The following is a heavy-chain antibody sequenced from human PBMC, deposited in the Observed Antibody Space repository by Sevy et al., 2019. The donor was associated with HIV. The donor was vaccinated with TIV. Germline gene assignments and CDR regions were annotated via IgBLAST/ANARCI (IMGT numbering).Heavy chain of an antibody. CDR2: FDPGSGAT. CDR1: GYTLTELS. Sequence: ASVKVSCKVSGYTLTELSMHWVRQAPGKGLEWMGGFDPGSGATVNAQMFQGRVIMTEDTSTDTGYMELSSLRSEDTAVYYCATVGLSYFSGASAYQGDWFDPWGQGTLVTVSS. J-gene: IGHJ5*02. CDR3: ATVGLSYFSGASAYQGDWFDP. D-gene: IGHD2-15*01. V-gene: IGHV1-24*01.